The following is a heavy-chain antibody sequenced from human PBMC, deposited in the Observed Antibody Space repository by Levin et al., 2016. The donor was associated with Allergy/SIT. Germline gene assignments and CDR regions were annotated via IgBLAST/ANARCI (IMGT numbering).Heavy chain of an antibody. D-gene: IGHD6-19*01. CDR3: AREGSGQLPHYYMDV. Sequence: SETLSLTCTVSGGSISSYYWSWIRQPPGKGLEWIGYIYYSGSTNYNPSLKSRVTISVDTSKNQFSLKLSSVTAADTAVYYCAREGSGQLPHYYMDVWGKGTTVTVSS. CDR1: GGSISSYY. J-gene: IGHJ6*03. V-gene: IGHV4-59*13. CDR2: IYYSGST.